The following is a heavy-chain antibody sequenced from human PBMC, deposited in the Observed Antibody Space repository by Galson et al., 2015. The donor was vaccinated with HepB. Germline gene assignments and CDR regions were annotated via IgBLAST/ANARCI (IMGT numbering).Heavy chain of an antibody. D-gene: IGHD3-10*01. CDR3: ARDLLGFGLDV. Sequence: SLRLSCAVSGFTFSDYYMSWIRQAPGKGLEWISYISSSARYTNYADSVKGRFTISRDSAKNSLYLQMNSLRVDDTAIYYCARDLLGFGLDVWGQGTTVTVSS. CDR1: GFTFSDYY. CDR2: ISSSARYT. J-gene: IGHJ6*02. V-gene: IGHV3-11*06.